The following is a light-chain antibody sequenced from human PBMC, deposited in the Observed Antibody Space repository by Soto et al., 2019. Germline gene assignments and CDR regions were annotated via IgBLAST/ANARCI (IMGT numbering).Light chain of an antibody. CDR3: QQYGTSPWT. CDR2: GAS. Sequence: EIVLTQSPATLSLSPGERATLSCMASQSVSSYLAWYQQKPGQAPRLLIYGASNRATGIPDRISGSGSGTDFTLTISRLEPEDFAVYYCQQYGTSPWTFGQGTKVDIK. J-gene: IGKJ1*01. CDR1: QSVSSY. V-gene: IGKV3-20*01.